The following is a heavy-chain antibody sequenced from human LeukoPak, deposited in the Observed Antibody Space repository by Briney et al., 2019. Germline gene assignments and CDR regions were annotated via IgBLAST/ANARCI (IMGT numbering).Heavy chain of an antibody. J-gene: IGHJ4*02. D-gene: IGHD1-26*01. V-gene: IGHV3-11*04. CDR2: ISGSGTDT. CDR1: GLRFSGQY. CDR3: ARETGLGADY. Sequence: GGSLRLSCAASGLRFSGQYMIWIRQAPGKGLEWVAFISGSGTDTFYADSVKGRFFISKDNTRDSLSLQMNSLRAEDTAVYYCARETGLGADYWGQGTLVTVSS.